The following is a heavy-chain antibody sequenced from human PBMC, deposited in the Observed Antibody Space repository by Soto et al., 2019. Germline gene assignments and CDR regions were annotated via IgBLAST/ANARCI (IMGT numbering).Heavy chain of an antibody. D-gene: IGHD3-22*01. J-gene: IGHJ4*02. CDR1: GFSLSTSGVG. CDR2: IYWNDDK. CDR3: AHSAFYYDSSGYGRAFDY. V-gene: IGHV2-5*01. Sequence: SGPTLVNPTQTLTLTCTFSGFSLSTSGVGVGWIRQPPGKALEWLALIYWNDDKRYSPSLKSRLTITKDTSKNQVVLTMTNMDPVDTATYYCAHSAFYYDSSGYGRAFDYWGQGTLVTV.